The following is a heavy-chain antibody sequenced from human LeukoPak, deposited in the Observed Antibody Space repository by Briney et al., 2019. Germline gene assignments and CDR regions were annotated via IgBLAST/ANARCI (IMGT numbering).Heavy chain of an antibody. V-gene: IGHV3-74*01. CDR1: GFTFSSYW. CDR2: INSDGSST. J-gene: IGHJ4*02. D-gene: IGHD3-10*01. CDR3: ARDLSPVVRASPMGY. Sequence: GGSLRLSCAASGFTFSSYWMHWVRQAPGKGLVWVSRINSDGSSTSYADSVKGRFTISRDTSKNTLYLQMNSLRAEDTAVYYCARDLSPVVRASPMGYWGQGTLVTVSS.